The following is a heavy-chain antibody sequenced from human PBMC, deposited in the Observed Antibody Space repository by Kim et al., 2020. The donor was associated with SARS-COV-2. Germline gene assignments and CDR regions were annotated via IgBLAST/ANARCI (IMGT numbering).Heavy chain of an antibody. Sequence: GGSLRLSCAASGFTFDDYAMHWVRQAPGKGLEWVSGISWNSGSIGYADSVKGRFTISRDNAKNSLYLQMNSLRAEDTALYYCARGTGDYGPLFDYWGQGTLVTVSS. CDR2: ISWNSGSI. J-gene: IGHJ4*02. V-gene: IGHV3-9*01. CDR1: GFTFDDYA. CDR3: ARGTGDYGPLFDY. D-gene: IGHD4-17*01.